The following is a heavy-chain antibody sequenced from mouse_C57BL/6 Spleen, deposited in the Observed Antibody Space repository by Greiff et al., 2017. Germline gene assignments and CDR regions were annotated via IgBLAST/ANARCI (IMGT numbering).Heavy chain of an antibody. Sequence: QVHVKQSGAELVKPGASVKISCKASGYAFSSYWMNWVKQRPGKGLEWIGQIYPGDGDPNYNGKFKGKATLTADKSSSTAYMQLSSLTSEDSAVYCCAREGLTTVVAKGFAYWGQGTLVTVSA. D-gene: IGHD1-1*01. V-gene: IGHV1-80*01. CDR1: GYAFSSYW. CDR3: AREGLTTVVAKGFAY. J-gene: IGHJ3*01. CDR2: IYPGDGDP.